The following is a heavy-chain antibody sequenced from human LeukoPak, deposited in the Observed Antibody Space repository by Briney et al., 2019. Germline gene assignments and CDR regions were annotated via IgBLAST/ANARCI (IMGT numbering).Heavy chain of an antibody. D-gene: IGHD2-21*02. Sequence: SETLSLTCTVSSGSISSGAYYCGWIHQPPGRGLEWIGTIHYSGKTYYNPSLKSRVTISVDTSKNPFSLQLSTVTAADTAMYYCARGDVVVTAIPGYFYYWGQGTLVTVSS. V-gene: IGHV4-39*07. CDR2: IHYSGKT. CDR3: ARGDVVVTAIPGYFYY. J-gene: IGHJ4*02. CDR1: SGSISSGAYY.